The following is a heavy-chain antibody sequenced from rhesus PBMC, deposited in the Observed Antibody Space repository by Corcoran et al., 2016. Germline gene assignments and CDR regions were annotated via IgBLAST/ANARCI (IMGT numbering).Heavy chain of an antibody. CDR1: GFTFSSYG. CDR2: INSCWGST. J-gene: IGHJ4*01. V-gene: IGHV3S5*01. D-gene: IGHD3-28*01. Sequence: EVHLVETGGGLVQPGGSLKLSCAASGFTFSSYGMSWVRQAPGKGLEWVSAINSCWGSTYYSYSVKVRFTISRDNSKNMLYLQMNNLKLEDTAVYYCARDYDSGFDYWGQGVLVTVSS. CDR3: ARDYDSGFDY.